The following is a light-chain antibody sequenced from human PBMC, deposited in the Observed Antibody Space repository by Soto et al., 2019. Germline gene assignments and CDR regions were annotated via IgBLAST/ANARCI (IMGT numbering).Light chain of an antibody. CDR3: QQRIPMYT. Sequence: IPLTQSPSSLYASVGDRVTITCRASQGISSYLAWYQQKPGKAPKLLIYAASTLQSGVPSRFSGSGSGTDFALTISSRQAGDFATYYCQQRIPMYTFGQGTKLEIK. V-gene: IGKV1-9*01. J-gene: IGKJ2*01. CDR1: QGISSY. CDR2: AAS.